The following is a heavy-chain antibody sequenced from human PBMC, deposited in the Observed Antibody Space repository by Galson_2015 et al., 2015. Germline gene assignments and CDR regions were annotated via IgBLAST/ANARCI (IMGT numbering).Heavy chain of an antibody. CDR3: ARADYCSGGDCYRAFDI. Sequence: SETLSLTCTVSGGSISNFYWNWIRQTPGKGLEWIGYIFYGGNSAYNPSLKGRATISVNTSQNQFSLKLGSTTTADTALYFCARADYCSGGDCYRAFDIWGQGTDIIVSS. CDR1: GGSISNFY. J-gene: IGHJ3*02. D-gene: IGHD2-15*01. V-gene: IGHV4-59*01. CDR2: IFYGGNS.